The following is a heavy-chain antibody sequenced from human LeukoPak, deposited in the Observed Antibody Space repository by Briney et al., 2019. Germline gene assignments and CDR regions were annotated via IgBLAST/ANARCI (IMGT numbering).Heavy chain of an antibody. D-gene: IGHD6-19*01. J-gene: IGHJ4*02. V-gene: IGHV3-48*03. Sequence: AGGSLRLSCAGSGFTFSSYEMNWVRQAPGKGLEWVSYISSSGSTIYYADSVKGRFTISRDNAKNSLYLQMNSLRAEDTAVYYCASGLSYSSGWSLDYWGQGTLVTVSS. CDR2: ISSSGSTI. CDR3: ASGLSYSSGWSLDY. CDR1: GFTFSSYE.